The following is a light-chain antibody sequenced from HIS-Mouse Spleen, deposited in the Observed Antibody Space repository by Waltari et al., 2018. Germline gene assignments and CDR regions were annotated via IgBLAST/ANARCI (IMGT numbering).Light chain of an antibody. CDR2: DVS. Sequence: QSALTQPASVSGSPGQSITISCTGTSSDVGGYNYVSWYQQHPGKAPKLMIDDVSNRPSGVSNRFSGSKSCNTASLTISELQAEDEADYYCSSYTSSSTEVFGGGTKLTVL. CDR1: SSDVGGYNY. V-gene: IGLV2-14*03. CDR3: SSYTSSSTEV. J-gene: IGLJ2*01.